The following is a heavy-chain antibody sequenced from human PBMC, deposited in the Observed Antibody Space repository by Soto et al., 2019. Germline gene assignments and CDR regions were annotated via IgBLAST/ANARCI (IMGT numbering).Heavy chain of an antibody. D-gene: IGHD1-26*01. Sequence: ASVKVSCKASGYTFTSYDINWVRQATGQGLEWMGWMNPNSGNTGYAQKFQGRVTMTRNTSISTAYMELSSLRSEDTAVYYCAIPSMMEMGGLRYFHYYYMDVWGKGTTVTVSS. CDR1: GYTFTSYD. J-gene: IGHJ6*03. CDR2: MNPNSGNT. CDR3: AIPSMMEMGGLRYFHYYYMDV. V-gene: IGHV1-8*01.